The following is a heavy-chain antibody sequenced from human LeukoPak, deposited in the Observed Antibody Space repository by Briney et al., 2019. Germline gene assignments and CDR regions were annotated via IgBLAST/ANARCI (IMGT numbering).Heavy chain of an antibody. CDR2: ISGSGGST. V-gene: IGHV3-23*01. Sequence: GGSLRLSCAASGFTFSSYAMSWVRQAPGKGLEWVSAISGSGGSTYYADSVKGRFTISRDNSKNTLYLQMNSLRAEDTAVYYCAKESGIGRRTTAHYYYGSGSLYSDYWGQGTLVTVSS. CDR1: GFTFSSYA. CDR3: AKESGIGRRTTAHYYYGSGSLYSDY. J-gene: IGHJ4*02. D-gene: IGHD3-10*01.